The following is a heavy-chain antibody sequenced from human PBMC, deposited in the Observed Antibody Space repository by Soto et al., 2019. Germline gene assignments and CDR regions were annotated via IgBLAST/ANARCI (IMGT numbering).Heavy chain of an antibody. CDR2: VYSSGTT. D-gene: IGHD3-3*01. V-gene: IGHV4-39*01. CDR1: GDAVGGSSYW. Sequence: PSETLSLTCPVSGDAVGGSSYWWGWIRQSPEKGLEWIGRVYSSGTTYYKPSLRSRVSVFVDQPNNKFSLKFFSVPAAATGAYFCGRGGGTILAPQPWGPGTLVTVSS. CDR3: GRGGGTILAPQP. J-gene: IGHJ5*02.